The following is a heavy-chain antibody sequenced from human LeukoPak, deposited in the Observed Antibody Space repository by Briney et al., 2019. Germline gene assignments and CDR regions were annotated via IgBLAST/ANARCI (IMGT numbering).Heavy chain of an antibody. CDR3: ARSRSYYYYYYDMDV. CDR1: GFSFSSYA. Sequence: GGSLRLSCAASGFSFSSYAMHWVRQAPGKGLEWVALMSYDGSNKYYADSVKGRFTISRDNSKNMLYLQMNSLRAEDTAMHYCARSRSYYYYYYDMDVWGQGTTVTVSS. CDR2: MSYDGSNK. V-gene: IGHV3-30*04. J-gene: IGHJ6*02.